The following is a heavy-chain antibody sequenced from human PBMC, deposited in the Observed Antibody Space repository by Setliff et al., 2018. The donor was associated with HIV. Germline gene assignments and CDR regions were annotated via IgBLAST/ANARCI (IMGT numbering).Heavy chain of an antibody. D-gene: IGHD2-15*01. Sequence: SVKVSCKASGGTFSAYAVNWVRQAPGQGLEWMGRIISILGTPNYSHKFQGRVTITADKSTTTTYIELSSLRSDDTAIYYCARDFHVLGYCSADSCPYDASDVWGQGTMVTV. V-gene: IGHV1-69*04. CDR3: ARDFHVLGYCSADSCPYDASDV. CDR1: GGTFSAYA. J-gene: IGHJ3*01. CDR2: IISILGTP.